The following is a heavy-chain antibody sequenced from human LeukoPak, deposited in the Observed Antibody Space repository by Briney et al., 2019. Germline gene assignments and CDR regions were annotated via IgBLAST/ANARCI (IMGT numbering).Heavy chain of an antibody. J-gene: IGHJ3*02. CDR3: ARGMTPHRNDAFDI. CDR2: ISYSVIT. Sequence: PSETLSLTCTVSGGSIRTHYWSWIRQPPGKGLEWIGYISYSVITDNNPSLKSRVTISKDTSKGQFSLRLSSVTAADTAVYFCARGMTPHRNDAFDIWGQGTLVTVSS. CDR1: GGSIRTHY. V-gene: IGHV4-59*11. D-gene: IGHD3-10*01.